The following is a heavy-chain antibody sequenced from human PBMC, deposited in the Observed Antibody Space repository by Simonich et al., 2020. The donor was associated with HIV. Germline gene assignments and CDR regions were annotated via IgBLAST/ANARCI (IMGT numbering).Heavy chain of an antibody. CDR2: IGYDGRNK. Sequence: QVQLVESGGGVVQPGRSLRLSCAASGFTFSSYGLHWVRQAPGKGLGWWAVIGYDGRNKYYADSVKGRFTISRDNSKNTLYLQMNSLRAEDTAMYYCAKDPGGWSFDYWGRGTLVTVSS. CDR3: AKDPGGWSFDY. V-gene: IGHV3-30*18. J-gene: IGHJ2*01. CDR1: GFTFSSYG. D-gene: IGHD3-9*01.